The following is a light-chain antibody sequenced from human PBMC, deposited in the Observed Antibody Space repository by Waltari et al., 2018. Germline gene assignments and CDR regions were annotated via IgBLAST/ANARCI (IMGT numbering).Light chain of an antibody. CDR1: SSNLGSNF. Sequence: QAVLTQPPSASGTPGQRVCVPCLGASSNLGSNFVSWYQQLPGMAPKLLIYKNNQRPSGVPDRFSGSKSGTSASLVISGLRSEDEAHYYCTAWDDSLTGVLFGEGTKLTV. CDR3: TAWDDSLTGVL. V-gene: IGLV1-47*01. J-gene: IGLJ2*01. CDR2: KNN.